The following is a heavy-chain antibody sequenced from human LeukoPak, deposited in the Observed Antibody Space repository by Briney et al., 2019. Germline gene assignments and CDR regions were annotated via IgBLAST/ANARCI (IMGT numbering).Heavy chain of an antibody. CDR3: ARSPIYGSGMT. D-gene: IGHD3-10*01. CDR2: IYYSGTT. Sequence: PSETLSLTCAVYGGSFSDYYWTWIRQPPGKGLEWIGYIYYSGTTNYNPSLKSRVTISVDTSKNQFSLKLSSVTAADTAVYYCARSPIYGSGMTWGQGTLVTASS. V-gene: IGHV4-30-4*08. J-gene: IGHJ5*02. CDR1: GGSFSDYY.